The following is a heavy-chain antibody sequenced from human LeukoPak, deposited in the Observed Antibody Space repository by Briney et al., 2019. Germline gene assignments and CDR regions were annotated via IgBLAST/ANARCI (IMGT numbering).Heavy chain of an antibody. CDR1: GYTFTSYG. V-gene: IGHV1-18*01. D-gene: IGHD3-10*01. J-gene: IGHJ4*02. CDR2: ISAYNGNT. CDR3: ATPRTSLRGVINPGYFDY. Sequence: ASVKVSCKASGYTFTSYGISWVRQAPGQGLEWMGWISAYNGNTNYAQKLQGRVTMTTDTSTSTAYMELSSLRSEDTAVYYCATPRTSLRGVINPGYFDYWGQGTLVTVSS.